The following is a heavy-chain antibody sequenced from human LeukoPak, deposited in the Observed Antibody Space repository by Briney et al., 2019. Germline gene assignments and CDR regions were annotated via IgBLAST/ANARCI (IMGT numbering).Heavy chain of an antibody. CDR2: IYFGGDT. V-gene: IGHV3-66*01. Sequence: VGSLIISCAASGFTVSSNYMSWVRQAPGKGLEWVSVIYFGGDTYYADSVKGRFTICRDNSKNTMFLQMNSLRAEDTAVYYCARRGSITVAGGDNFDYWGQGTVVTDSS. CDR1: GFTVSSNY. D-gene: IGHD6-19*01. CDR3: ARRGSITVAGGDNFDY. J-gene: IGHJ4*02.